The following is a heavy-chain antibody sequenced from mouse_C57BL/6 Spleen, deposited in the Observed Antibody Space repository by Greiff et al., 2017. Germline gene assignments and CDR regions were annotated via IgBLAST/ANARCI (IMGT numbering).Heavy chain of an antibody. J-gene: IGHJ2*01. CDR3: ARSPLRPLDY. CDR1: GYTFTSYW. CDR2: IYPGSGST. Sequence: QVQLQQPGAELVKPGASVQMSCKASGYTFTSYWITWVKQRPGQGLEWIGDIYPGSGSTNYNEKFKSKATLTVDTSSSTAYMQISSLTSEDSAVYYCARSPLRPLDYWGQGTTLTVSS. V-gene: IGHV1-55*01. D-gene: IGHD1-2*01.